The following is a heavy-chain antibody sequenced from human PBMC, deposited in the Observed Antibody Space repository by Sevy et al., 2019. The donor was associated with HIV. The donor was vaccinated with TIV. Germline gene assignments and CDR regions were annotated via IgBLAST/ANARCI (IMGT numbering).Heavy chain of an antibody. Sequence: SETLSLTCTVSSGSISSSSYYWGWIRQSPGKGLEWIASIDYIGTTYYNLALKSRVTITGDRSKNEGSLNLRFVTAADAAVYYCARYLRGDHAGGLDFWGQGTPVTVSS. V-gene: IGHV4-39*01. D-gene: IGHD4-17*01. CDR3: ARYLRGDHAGGLDF. J-gene: IGHJ4*02. CDR2: IDYIGTT. CDR1: SGSISSSSYY.